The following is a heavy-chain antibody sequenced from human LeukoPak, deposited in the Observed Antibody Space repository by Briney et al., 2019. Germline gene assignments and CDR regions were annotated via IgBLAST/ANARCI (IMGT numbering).Heavy chain of an antibody. Sequence: SETLSLTCTVSGGSISSSYWSWIRQPAGKGLEWIGRIYTSGRTNFNPSLRSRVTMSVDTSKNQFSLKVNSVTAADTAVYYCARERLGYYDRSGLDYWGQGTLVTVSS. V-gene: IGHV4-4*07. J-gene: IGHJ4*02. CDR1: GGSISSSY. D-gene: IGHD3-22*01. CDR2: IYTSGRT. CDR3: ARERLGYYDRSGLDY.